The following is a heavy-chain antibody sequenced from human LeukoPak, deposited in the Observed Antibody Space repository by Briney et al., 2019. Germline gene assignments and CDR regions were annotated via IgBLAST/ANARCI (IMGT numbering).Heavy chain of an antibody. CDR3: ARGGYSSSPDGDWFDP. D-gene: IGHD6-13*01. J-gene: IGHJ5*02. Sequence: GGSLRLSCAASGFTSSSYSMNWVRQAPGKGLEWVSSISSSSSYIYYADSVKGRFTISRDNAKNSLYLQMNSLRAEDTAVYYCARGGYSSSPDGDWFDPWGQGTLVTVSS. CDR2: ISSSSSYI. V-gene: IGHV3-21*01. CDR1: GFTSSSYS.